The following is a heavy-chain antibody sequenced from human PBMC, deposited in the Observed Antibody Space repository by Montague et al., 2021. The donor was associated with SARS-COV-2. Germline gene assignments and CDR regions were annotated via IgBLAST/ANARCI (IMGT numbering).Heavy chain of an antibody. CDR1: GFSLSTSGMC. J-gene: IGHJ3*02. Sequence: VKPTQTLTLTCTFSGFSLSTSGMCVSWIRQPPGKALEWLALIDWDDDKYYSTSLKTRLTISKDTSKNQVVLTMTDMDPVDTATYYCARIWGATRGDAFDIWGQGTMVTVSS. D-gene: IGHD1-26*01. V-gene: IGHV2-70*01. CDR3: ARIWGATRGDAFDI. CDR2: IDWDDDK.